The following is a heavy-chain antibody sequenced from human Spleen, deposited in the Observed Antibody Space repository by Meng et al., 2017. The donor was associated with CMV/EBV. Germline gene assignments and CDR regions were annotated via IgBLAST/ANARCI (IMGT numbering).Heavy chain of an antibody. CDR2: ISSSGSTI. Sequence: GESLKISCAASGFTFSSYEMNWVRQAPGKGLEWVSYISSSGSTIYYTDSVKGRFTISRDNAKNSLYLQMNSLRAEDTAVYYCARDYCSSTSCYSSPRGFDPWGQGTLVTVSS. CDR3: ARDYCSSTSCYSSPRGFDP. J-gene: IGHJ5*02. D-gene: IGHD2-2*01. CDR1: GFTFSSYE. V-gene: IGHV3-48*03.